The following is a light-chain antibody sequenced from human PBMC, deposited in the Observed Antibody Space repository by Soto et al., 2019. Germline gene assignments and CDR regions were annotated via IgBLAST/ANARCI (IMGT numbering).Light chain of an antibody. CDR3: QQFNSYPPT. Sequence: AIQLTQSPSSLSASVGDRVTITCRASQGISSALAWYQQKPGKTPKLLIYDASSLESGVPSRFSGSGSGTDFTLAIGSLQHEDFATYSCQQFNSYPPTFGQGTRLDIK. J-gene: IGKJ5*01. V-gene: IGKV1-13*02. CDR1: QGISSA. CDR2: DAS.